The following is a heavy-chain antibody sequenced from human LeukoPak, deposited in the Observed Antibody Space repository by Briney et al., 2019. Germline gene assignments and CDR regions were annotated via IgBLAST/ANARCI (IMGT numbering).Heavy chain of an antibody. J-gene: IGHJ5*02. CDR1: GFTFSSYS. D-gene: IGHD2-15*01. V-gene: IGHV3-21*01. CDR3: ARGNLGYCSGGSCYGNCFDP. CDR2: ISSSSSYI. Sequence: GGSLRLSCAASGFTFSSYSMNWVRQAPGKGLEWVSSISSSSSYIYYADSVKGRFTISRDNAKNSLYLQMNSLRAEDTAVYYCARGNLGYCSGGSCYGNCFDPWGQGTLVTVSS.